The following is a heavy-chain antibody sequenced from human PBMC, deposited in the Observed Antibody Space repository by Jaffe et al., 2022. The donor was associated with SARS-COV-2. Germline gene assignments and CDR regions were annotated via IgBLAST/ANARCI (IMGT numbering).Heavy chain of an antibody. V-gene: IGHV2-26*01. CDR2: IFSNDEK. D-gene: IGHD3-22*01. CDR1: GFSLSNARMG. Sequence: QVTLKESGPVLVKPTETLTLTCTVSGFSLSNARMGVSWIRQPPGKALEWLAHIFSNDEKSYSTSLKSRLTISKDTSKSQVVLTMTNMDPVDTATYYCARTAGDYDSSGYYYTRRYYYYGMDVWGQGTTVTVSS. CDR3: ARTAGDYDSSGYYYTRRYYYYGMDV. J-gene: IGHJ6*02.